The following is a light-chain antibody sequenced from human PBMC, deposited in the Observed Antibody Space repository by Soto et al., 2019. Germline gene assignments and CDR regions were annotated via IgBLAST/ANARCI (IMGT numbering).Light chain of an antibody. V-gene: IGKV1-6*01. J-gene: IGKJ2*01. CDR1: QGIRND. Sequence: ILMTQSPSSLSASVGDRVTITCRASQGIRNDLRWYQQKPGTAPKLLIYAASNLQSGVPSRFSGSRSGTDFTLTISSLQPEDSAAYYCLQDYNFPQTFGQGTKLEI. CDR3: LQDYNFPQT. CDR2: AAS.